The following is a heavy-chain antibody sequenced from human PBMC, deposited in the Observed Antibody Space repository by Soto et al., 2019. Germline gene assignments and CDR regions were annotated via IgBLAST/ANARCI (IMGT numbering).Heavy chain of an antibody. Sequence: TGGSLRLSCAASGFTFSSYSMNWVRQAPGKGLEWVSYISSSSSTIYYADSVKGRFTISGDNAKNSLYLQMNSLRAEDTAVYYCARDPSFSYSGSYVDWFDPWGQGTLVTVSS. CDR1: GFTFSSYS. J-gene: IGHJ5*02. CDR2: ISSSSSTI. D-gene: IGHD1-26*01. CDR3: ARDPSFSYSGSYVDWFDP. V-gene: IGHV3-48*01.